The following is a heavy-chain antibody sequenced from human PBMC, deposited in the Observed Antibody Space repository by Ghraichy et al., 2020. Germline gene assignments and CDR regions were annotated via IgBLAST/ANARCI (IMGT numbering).Heavy chain of an antibody. D-gene: IGHD3-10*01. V-gene: IGHV3-53*01. CDR3: AGSLSMDV. CDR1: GFTVNTNY. Sequence: GGYLRLSCAVSGFTVNTNYMTWVRQAPGKGLEWVSVIYGGGSTYYADSVKGRFTISRDHSKNTLYLQMNKLRADDTAFYYCAGSLSMDVWGNGTPVTVSS. CDR2: IYGGGST. J-gene: IGHJ6*03.